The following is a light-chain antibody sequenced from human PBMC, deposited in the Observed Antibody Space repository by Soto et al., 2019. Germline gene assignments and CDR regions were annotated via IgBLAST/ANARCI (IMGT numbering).Light chain of an antibody. CDR3: QRANSFPRT. V-gene: IGKV1-12*01. CDR2: AAA. J-gene: IGKJ1*01. CDR1: QSISSW. Sequence: DIQMTQSPSSVSASVGDRVTITCRASQSISSWLAWYQQKPGKAPKLLIYAAATLASGVPARFSGIGSGTHFTLTISSLQPEDVGTYYCQRANSFPRTFGQGTKVDFK.